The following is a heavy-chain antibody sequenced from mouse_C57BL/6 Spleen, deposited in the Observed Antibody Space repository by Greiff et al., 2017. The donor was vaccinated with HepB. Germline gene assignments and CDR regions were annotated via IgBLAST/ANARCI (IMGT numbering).Heavy chain of an antibody. V-gene: IGHV1-82*01. CDR1: GYAFSSSW. D-gene: IGHD1-1*02. CDR3: ARDMDFYFDY. Sequence: QVQLKQSGPELVKPGASVKISCKASGYAFSSSWMNWVKQRPGKGLEWIGRIYPGDGDTNYNGKFKGKATLTADKSSSTAYMQLSSLTAEDSAVYFCARDMDFYFDYWGQGTTLTVSS. J-gene: IGHJ2*01. CDR2: IYPGDGDT.